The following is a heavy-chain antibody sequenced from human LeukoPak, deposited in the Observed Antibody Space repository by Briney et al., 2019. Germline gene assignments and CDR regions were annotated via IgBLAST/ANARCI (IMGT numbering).Heavy chain of an antibody. CDR1: GFTLTTYG. CDR2: ISYDGINK. CDR3: AKDRIGVTTPKAYFDY. D-gene: IGHD4-17*01. V-gene: IGHV3-30*18. J-gene: IGHJ4*02. Sequence: PGTSLTLSCAASGFTLTTYGIHWVRQVPGKGLEWVAVISYDGINKDYADSVKGRFTISRDTSKNTVSLQMNNVRIEDTAVYYCAKDRIGVTTPKAYFDYWGQGTLVTVSS.